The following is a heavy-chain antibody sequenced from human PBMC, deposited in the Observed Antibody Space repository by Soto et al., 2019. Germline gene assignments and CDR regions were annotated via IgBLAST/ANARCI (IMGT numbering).Heavy chain of an antibody. CDR3: ARESGSIAVAGTPKAYYYYGMDV. CDR2: IYTSGST. V-gene: IGHV4-4*07. CDR1: GGSIISYY. D-gene: IGHD6-19*01. Sequence: LSLTCTVSGGSIISYYWSWIRQPAGKGLEWIGRIYTSGSTNYNPSLKSRVTMSVDTSKNQFSLKLSSVTAADTAVYYCARESGSIAVAGTPKAYYYYGMDVWGQGTTVTVSS. J-gene: IGHJ6*02.